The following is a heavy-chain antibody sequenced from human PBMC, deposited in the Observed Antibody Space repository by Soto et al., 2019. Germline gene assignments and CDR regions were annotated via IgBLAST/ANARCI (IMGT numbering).Heavy chain of an antibody. CDR2: MNPNSGNT. D-gene: IGHD3-10*01. CDR1: GYTFTSYD. V-gene: IGHV1-8*01. J-gene: IGHJ4*02. CDR3: ARASRLTYYYGSGSYSPPGY. Sequence: GASVKVSCKASGYTFTSYDINWVRQATGQGLEWMGWMNPNSGNTGYAQKFQGRVTMTRNTSISTAYMELSSLISEDTAVYYCARASRLTYYYGSGSYSPPGYWGQGTLVTVSS.